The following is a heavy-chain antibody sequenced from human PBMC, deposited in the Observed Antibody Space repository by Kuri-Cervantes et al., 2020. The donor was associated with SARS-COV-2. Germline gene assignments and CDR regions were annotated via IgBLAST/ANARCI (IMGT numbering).Heavy chain of an antibody. J-gene: IGHJ4*02. CDR3: AKDLWGAGFDY. CDR2: ISYDGSNK. CDR1: GFTFSSYT. Sequence: GESLKISCSASGFTFSSYTMHWVRQAPGKGLEWVAVISYDGSNKYYADSVKGRFTISRDNSKNTLYLQMNSLRAEDTAVYYCAKDLWGAGFDYWGQGTLVTVSS. D-gene: IGHD3-16*01. V-gene: IGHV3-30*07.